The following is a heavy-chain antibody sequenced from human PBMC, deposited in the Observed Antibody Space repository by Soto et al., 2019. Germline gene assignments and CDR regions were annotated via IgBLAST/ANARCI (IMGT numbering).Heavy chain of an antibody. CDR1: GGSVSSGSYY. Sequence: PSETLSLTCTVSGGSVSSGSYYWTWIRQPPGKGLEWLGYIYYSGTTNYNPPLKSRITISVDTSGNQFSLKLSSVTAADTAVYFCARKYCTNTACQAHGIDVWGQGTTVPVS. CDR3: ARKYCTNTACQAHGIDV. V-gene: IGHV4-61*01. J-gene: IGHJ6*02. D-gene: IGHD5-18*01. CDR2: IYYSGTT.